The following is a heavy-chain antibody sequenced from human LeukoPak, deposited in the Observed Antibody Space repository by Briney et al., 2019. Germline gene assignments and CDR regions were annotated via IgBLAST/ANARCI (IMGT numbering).Heavy chain of an antibody. CDR3: AKGTGVRGALGAFDI. D-gene: IGHD3-10*01. CDR1: GFTFSSYA. J-gene: IGHJ3*02. V-gene: IGHV3-23*01. CDR2: ISVSGGST. Sequence: GGSLRLSCAASGFTFSSYAMSWVRQAPGKGLEWVSAISVSGGSTYYADSVKGRFTISRDNSKNTLYLQMNSLRAEDTAVYYCAKGTGVRGALGAFDIWGQGTMVTVSS.